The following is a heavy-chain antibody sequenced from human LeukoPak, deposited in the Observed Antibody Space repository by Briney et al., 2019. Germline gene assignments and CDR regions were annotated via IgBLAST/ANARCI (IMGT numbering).Heavy chain of an antibody. CDR3: ARGPSRAAGTGGEIDY. CDR2: MNPNSGNT. J-gene: IGHJ4*02. V-gene: IGHV1-8*02. Sequence: GASVKVSCKASGYTFTSYGISWVRQAPGQGLEWMGWMNPNSGNTGYAQKFQGRVTMTRNTSISTAYMELSSLRSEDTAVYYCARGPSRAAGTGGEIDYWGQGTLVTVSS. D-gene: IGHD6-13*01. CDR1: GYTFTSYG.